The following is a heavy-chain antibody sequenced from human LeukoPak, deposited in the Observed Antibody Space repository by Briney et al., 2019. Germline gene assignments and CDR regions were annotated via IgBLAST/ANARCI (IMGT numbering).Heavy chain of an antibody. V-gene: IGHV3-23*01. D-gene: IGHD2-15*01. CDR1: GFTFSSYA. CDR3: AKISGNCSGGSCYY. CDR2: ISGNGGST. J-gene: IGHJ4*02. Sequence: GSLRLSCAASGFTFSSYAMNWVRQAPGKGLEWVSAISGNGGSTYYADSVKGRFTISRDNSKNTLYLQMNSLRAEDTAVYYCAKISGNCSGGSCYYWGQGTLVTVSS.